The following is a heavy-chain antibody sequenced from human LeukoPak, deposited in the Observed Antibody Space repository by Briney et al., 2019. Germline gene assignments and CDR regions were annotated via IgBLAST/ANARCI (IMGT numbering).Heavy chain of an antibody. V-gene: IGHV3-23*01. Sequence: GGSLRLSCAASGFTFSDYGMSWVRQAPGKGLEWVSTISGSDGSTYYGDSVEGRLTISRDNSKNTLYLQMSSLRAEDTAVYYCAKSGGRSDWSKFDFWGQGTLVTVSS. J-gene: IGHJ4*02. CDR1: GFTFSDYG. CDR2: ISGSDGST. D-gene: IGHD3-9*01. CDR3: AKSGGRSDWSKFDF.